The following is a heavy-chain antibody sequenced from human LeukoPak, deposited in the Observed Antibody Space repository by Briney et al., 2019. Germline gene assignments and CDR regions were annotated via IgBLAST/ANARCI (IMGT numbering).Heavy chain of an antibody. Sequence: PGGSLRLSCAASGFTFSNAWMGWVRQAPGKGLEWVGRIKSKTDGGTTDYAAPVKGRFTISRDDSKNTLYLQMNSLKTEDTAVYYCTTDDMRGQQLVPSFDYWGQGTLVTVSS. CDR2: IKSKTDGGTT. V-gene: IGHV3-15*01. CDR1: GFTFSNAW. D-gene: IGHD6-13*01. CDR3: TTDDMRGQQLVPSFDY. J-gene: IGHJ4*02.